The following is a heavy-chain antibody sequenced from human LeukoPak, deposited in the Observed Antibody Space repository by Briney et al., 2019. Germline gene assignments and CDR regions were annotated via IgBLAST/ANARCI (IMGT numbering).Heavy chain of an antibody. Sequence: GGSLRLSCAASEFTFSSYEMNWVRQAPGKGLEWVSYISSSGDTIYYADSVKGRFTISRDNAKNSLYLQMNSLRAEDTTVYYCARVPRSTRIPIFRWGQGTLVTVSS. D-gene: IGHD3-3*01. V-gene: IGHV3-48*03. J-gene: IGHJ4*02. CDR1: EFTFSSYE. CDR2: ISSSGDTI. CDR3: ARVPRSTRIPIFR.